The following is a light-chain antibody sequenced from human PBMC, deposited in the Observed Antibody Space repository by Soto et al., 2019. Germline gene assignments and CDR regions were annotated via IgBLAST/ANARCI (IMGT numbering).Light chain of an antibody. V-gene: IGKV1-9*01. CDR1: QSISSL. CDR3: QHRHSYPIT. Sequence: DIQLTQSPSFLSASVGDRVTITCRASQSISSLLAWYQQKPGKAPKLLIHTASTLQTGVPSRFSGSGSGTEFTLTISSLQPEDFATYYCQHRHSYPITFGQGTRLDIK. CDR2: TAS. J-gene: IGKJ5*01.